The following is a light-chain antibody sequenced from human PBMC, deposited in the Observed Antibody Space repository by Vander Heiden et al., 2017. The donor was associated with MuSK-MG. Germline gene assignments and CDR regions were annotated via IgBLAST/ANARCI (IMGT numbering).Light chain of an antibody. J-gene: IGKJ5*01. Sequence: IALTQSPGTLSLSPGERATLPCRASPRIDSPYFAWYQQKPGQAPELLIYDTSGRATGVPDRFSGSGSGTDFTLTISRLEPEDFAVYYCQQYGTSLPITFGQGTRLEIK. V-gene: IGKV3-20*01. CDR1: PRIDSPY. CDR3: QQYGTSLPIT. CDR2: DTS.